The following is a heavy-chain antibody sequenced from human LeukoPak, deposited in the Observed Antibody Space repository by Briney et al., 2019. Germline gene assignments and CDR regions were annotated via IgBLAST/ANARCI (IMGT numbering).Heavy chain of an antibody. CDR2: ISASGGST. CDR3: TTDIRYFDWLSLTQNWFDP. V-gene: IGHV3-23*01. CDR1: GFTFSDFG. Sequence: PGGSLRLSCAASGFTFSDFGMSWVRQAPGKGLEWVSTISASGGSTYYADSVKGRFTISRDNFKNTLYLQMNSLKTEDTAVYYCTTDIRYFDWLSLTQNWFDPWGQGTLVTVSS. D-gene: IGHD3-9*01. J-gene: IGHJ5*02.